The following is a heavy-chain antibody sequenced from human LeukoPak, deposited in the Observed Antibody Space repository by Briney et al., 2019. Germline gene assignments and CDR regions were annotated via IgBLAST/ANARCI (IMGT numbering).Heavy chain of an antibody. CDR3: ARDQGWNDVPDAFDI. Sequence: SETLSLTCTVSGGSISSYYWSWIRQPPGKGLEWIGYIYYSGSTNYNPSLKSRVTISVDTSKNQFSLKLSSVTAADTAVYYCARDQGWNDVPDAFDIWGQGTMVTVSS. J-gene: IGHJ3*02. V-gene: IGHV4-59*01. D-gene: IGHD1-1*01. CDR2: IYYSGST. CDR1: GGSISSYY.